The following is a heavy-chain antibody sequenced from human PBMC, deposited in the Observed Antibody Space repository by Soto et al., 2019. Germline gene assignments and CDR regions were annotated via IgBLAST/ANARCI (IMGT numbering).Heavy chain of an antibody. CDR2: ISYDGSNK. V-gene: IGHV3-30-3*01. CDR1: GFTFSSYA. D-gene: IGHD7-27*01. CDR3: ARDEVTGYHYYYYGMDV. J-gene: IGHJ6*02. Sequence: GGSLRLSCAASGFTFSSYAMHWVRQAPGKGLEWVAVISYDGSNKYYADSVKGRFTISRDNSKNTLYLQMNSLRAEDTAVYYCARDEVTGYHYYYYGMDVWGQGTTVTVSS.